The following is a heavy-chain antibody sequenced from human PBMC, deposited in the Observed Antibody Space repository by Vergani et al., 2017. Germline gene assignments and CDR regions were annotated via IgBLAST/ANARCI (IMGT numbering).Heavy chain of an antibody. D-gene: IGHD4-23*01. Sequence: QVQLVESGGGLVKPGGSLRLSCAASGFTFSDYYMSWIRQAPGKGLEWVSYISSSSSYTNYADSVKGRFTISRDNAKNSLYLQMNSLRAEDTAVYSCAREVHDYGGNIGNVWGQVTTVTVSS. J-gene: IGHJ6*02. CDR2: ISSSSSYT. V-gene: IGHV3-11*05. CDR3: AREVHDYGGNIGNV. CDR1: GFTFSDYY.